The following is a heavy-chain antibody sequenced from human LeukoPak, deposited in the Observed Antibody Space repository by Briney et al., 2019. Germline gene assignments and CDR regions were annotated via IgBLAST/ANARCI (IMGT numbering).Heavy chain of an antibody. CDR1: GYTFTSYG. Sequence: SVKVSCKASGYTFTSYGISWVRQAPAQGLEWMGGIIPIFGTANYAQKFQGRVTITTDESTSTAYMELSSLRSEDTAVYYCARPPRYFDWSELSYWGQGTLVTVSS. CDR2: IIPIFGTA. V-gene: IGHV1-69*05. J-gene: IGHJ4*02. CDR3: ARPPRYFDWSELSY. D-gene: IGHD3-9*01.